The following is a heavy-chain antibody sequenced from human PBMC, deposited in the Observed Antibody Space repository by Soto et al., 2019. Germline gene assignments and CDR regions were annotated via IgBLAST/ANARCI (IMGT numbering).Heavy chain of an antibody. CDR2: IYHSGST. CDR1: GGSISSSNW. D-gene: IGHD2-15*01. V-gene: IGHV4-4*02. J-gene: IGHJ4*02. Sequence: SETLSLTCAVSGGSISSSNWWSWVRQPPGKGLEWIGEIYHSGSTNYNPSLKSRVTTSVDKSKNQFSLKLSSVTAADTAVYYCARDRTCSGGSCYSDVLRIWGQGALVTVSS. CDR3: ARDRTCSGGSCYSDVLRI.